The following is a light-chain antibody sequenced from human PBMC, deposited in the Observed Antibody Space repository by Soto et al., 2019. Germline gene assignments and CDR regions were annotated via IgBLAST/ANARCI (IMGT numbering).Light chain of an antibody. CDR1: HIGSKS. CDR2: YDS. CDR3: QVWDSSSDPWV. V-gene: IGLV3-21*04. J-gene: IGLJ3*02. Sequence: SYELTQPPSVSVAPGKTARITCGGNHIGSKSVHWYQQKPGQAPVLVIYYDSDRPSGIPERFSGSNSGNTATLTISRVEAGDEADYYCQVWDSSSDPWVFGGGTKVTVL.